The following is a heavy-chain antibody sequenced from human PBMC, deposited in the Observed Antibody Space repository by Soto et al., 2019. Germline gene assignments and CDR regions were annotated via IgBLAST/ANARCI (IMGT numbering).Heavy chain of an antibody. D-gene: IGHD3-22*01. CDR2: INVGTGYT. Sequence: VHLVQSGAEVKKPGASLKVSCRASGYTFTSDAMHWVRQAPGQGLEWLGWINVGTGYTTFSQKFQGRVSITRVTYASTAYMELSSLRSEDTAIYYCARAGAWGSNYDDAAFDAWGQGTKVTVSS. CDR1: GYTFTSDA. J-gene: IGHJ3*01. CDR3: ARAGAWGSNYDDAAFDA. V-gene: IGHV1-3*01.